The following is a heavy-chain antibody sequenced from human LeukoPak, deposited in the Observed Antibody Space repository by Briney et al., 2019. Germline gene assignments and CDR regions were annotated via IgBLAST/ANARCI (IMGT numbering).Heavy chain of an antibody. D-gene: IGHD4-17*01. Sequence: GSSVKVSCKASGGTFSSYAISWVRQAPGQGLEWMGRINPNSGGTNYAQKFQGRVTMTRDTSISTAYMELSRLRSDDTAVYYCAREADGDYEYYFDYWGQGTLVTVSS. V-gene: IGHV1-2*06. J-gene: IGHJ4*02. CDR3: AREADGDYEYYFDY. CDR1: GGTFSSYA. CDR2: INPNSGGT.